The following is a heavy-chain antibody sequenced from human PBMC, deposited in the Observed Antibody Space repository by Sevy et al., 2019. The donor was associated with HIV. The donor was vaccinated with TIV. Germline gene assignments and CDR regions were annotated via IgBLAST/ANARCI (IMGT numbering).Heavy chain of an antibody. CDR1: GYTFTDYY. V-gene: IGHV1-2*06. Sequence: ASVKVSCKTSGYTFTDYYMHWVRQAPGQGLEWMGRINPNSGGTNYAQEFQGRVTMTRDTSISTAYMELNRLKSDDTAVYYCARDGTHQVYGSACLLAYFDLWGRGTLVTVSS. J-gene: IGHJ2*01. CDR3: ARDGTHQVYGSACLLAYFDL. D-gene: IGHD3-10*01. CDR2: INPNSGGT.